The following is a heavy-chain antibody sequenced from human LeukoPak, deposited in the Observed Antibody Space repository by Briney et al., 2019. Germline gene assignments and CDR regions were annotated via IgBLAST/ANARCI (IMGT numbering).Heavy chain of an antibody. CDR1: GGSISGSTYY. J-gene: IGHJ4*02. CDR2: IYYSGST. CDR3: ARGPTKNYFDY. Sequence: SETLSLTCTVSGGSISGSTYYWGWVRQPPGKGLEWIGSIYYSGSTNYNPSLKSRVTISIDMSKNQFSLKLRSVTAADTAVYYCARGPTKNYFDYWGQGTLVTVSS. V-gene: IGHV4-39*07.